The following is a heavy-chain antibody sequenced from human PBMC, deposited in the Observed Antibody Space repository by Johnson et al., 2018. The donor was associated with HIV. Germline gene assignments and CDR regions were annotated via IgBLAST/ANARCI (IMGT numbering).Heavy chain of an antibody. CDR3: ARESANSGRYSGAFDV. CDR2: INWNGGRT. CDR1: GFTFDDYG. Sequence: VQLVESGGGVVRPGGSLRLSCAASGFTFDDYGMSWVRQAPGKGLEWISTINWNGGRTGYVDSLKGRFTISRDNSNNTLYLQMNSLRAEDTAVYYCARESANSGRYSGAFDVWGQGTMVIVSS. D-gene: IGHD1-26*01. V-gene: IGHV3-20*04. J-gene: IGHJ3*01.